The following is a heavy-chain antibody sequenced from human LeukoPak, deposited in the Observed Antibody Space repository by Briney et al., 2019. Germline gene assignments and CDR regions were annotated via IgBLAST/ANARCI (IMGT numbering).Heavy chain of an antibody. D-gene: IGHD6-13*01. V-gene: IGHV3-30*02. CDR1: GFTFSSYG. CDR2: IRYDGSKK. Sequence: GGSLRLSCAASGFTFSSYGMHWVRQAPGKGLEWVAFIRYDGSKKYYADSVKGRFTISRDNSKNTLYLQMNSLRAEDTAVYYCAKLYSSSSLDYWGQGTLVTVSS. CDR3: AKLYSSSSLDY. J-gene: IGHJ4*02.